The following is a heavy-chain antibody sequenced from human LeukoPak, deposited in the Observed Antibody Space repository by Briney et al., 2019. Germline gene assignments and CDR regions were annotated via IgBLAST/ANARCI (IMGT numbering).Heavy chain of an antibody. CDR1: GGSFSGYY. CDR3: ARGRIAARPGGDY. V-gene: IGHV4-34*01. D-gene: IGHD6-6*01. J-gene: IGHJ4*02. Sequence: SETLSLTCAVYGGSFSGYYWSWIRQPPGKGLEWIGEINHSGSTNYNPSLKSRVTISVGTSKNQFSLKLSSVTAADTAVYYCARGRIAARPGGDYWGQGTLVTVSS. CDR2: INHSGST.